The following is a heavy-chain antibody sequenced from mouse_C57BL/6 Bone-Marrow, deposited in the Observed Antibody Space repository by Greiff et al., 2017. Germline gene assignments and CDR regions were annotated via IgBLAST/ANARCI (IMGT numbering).Heavy chain of an antibody. D-gene: IGHD2-5*01. V-gene: IGHV1-55*01. CDR1: GYTFTSYW. CDR3: ARPYYSNYWYFDV. Sequence: QVQLQQPGAELVKPGASVKMYCKASGYTFTSYWITWVKQRPGQGLEWIGDIYPGSGSTNYNEKFKSKVTLTVDTSSSTAYMQLSSLTSEDSAVYYCARPYYSNYWYFDVWGTGTTVTVSS. J-gene: IGHJ1*03. CDR2: IYPGSGST.